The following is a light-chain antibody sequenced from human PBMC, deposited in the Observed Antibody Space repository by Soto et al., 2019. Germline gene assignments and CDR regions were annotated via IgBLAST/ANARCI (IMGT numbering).Light chain of an antibody. V-gene: IGLV2-14*03. CDR3: SSYTPTTPVV. CDR2: DVN. Sequence: QSALTQPASVSGSPGQSITISCTGTNSDIGGYDYVSWYQHHPGKAPRLLIYDVNNWPSGVYVRFSGSKSGNTASLTISGLQAEDEAVYYCSSYTPTTPVVFGGGTQLTV. J-gene: IGLJ2*01. CDR1: NSDIGGYDY.